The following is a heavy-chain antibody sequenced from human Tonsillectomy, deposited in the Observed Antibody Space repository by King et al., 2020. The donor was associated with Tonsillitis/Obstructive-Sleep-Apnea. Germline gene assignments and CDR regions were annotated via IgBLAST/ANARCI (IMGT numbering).Heavy chain of an antibody. Sequence: QLQESGPGLVRPSGTLSVTCAVSGDSISSRNWWRWVRQPPGKGLEWIGEIYHSGSTTYNPSLRSRVTISVDKSKNHFSLNLTSATAADTAIYYCARGAGVIVLPTTGPEDCYFDYWGQGARVTVSS. V-gene: IGHV4-4*02. J-gene: IGHJ4*02. CDR2: IYHSGST. CDR1: GDSISSRNW. D-gene: IGHD2/OR15-2a*01. CDR3: ARGAGVIVLPTTGPEDCYFDY.